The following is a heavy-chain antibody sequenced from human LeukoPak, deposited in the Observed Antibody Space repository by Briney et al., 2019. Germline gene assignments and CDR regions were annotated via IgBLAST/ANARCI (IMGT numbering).Heavy chain of an antibody. J-gene: IGHJ6*03. D-gene: IGHD2-2*01. CDR3: ARSVFCVTASCYGRFFYTDV. Sequence: SETLSLTCSVSGGSMSGYYWSWVRHPAGKRLEWIGRIFADGTTNYNPSLKSRVTISIDKSKSQVSLKLTSVTAADTAVYYCARSVFCVTASCYGRFFYTDVWGKGTTVIVSS. V-gene: IGHV4-4*07. CDR1: GGSMSGYY. CDR2: IFADGTT.